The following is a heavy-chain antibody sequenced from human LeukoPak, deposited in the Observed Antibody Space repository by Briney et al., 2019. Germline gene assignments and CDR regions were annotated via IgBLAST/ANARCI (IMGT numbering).Heavy chain of an antibody. V-gene: IGHV5-51*01. CDR3: ARHRGAAGPEKLYYYGMDV. CDR2: IYPGDSDT. J-gene: IGHJ6*02. Sequence: GESLKISCKGSGYSFTSYWIGWVRQMPGKGLEWMGIIYPGDSDTRYSPSFQGQVTISAGKSISTAYLQWSSLKASDTAMYYCARHRGAAGPEKLYYYGMDVWGQGTTVTVSS. CDR1: GYSFTSYW. D-gene: IGHD6-13*01.